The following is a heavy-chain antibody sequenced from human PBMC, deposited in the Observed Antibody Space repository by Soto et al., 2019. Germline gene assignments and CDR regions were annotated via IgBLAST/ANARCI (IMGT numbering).Heavy chain of an antibody. J-gene: IGHJ4*02. Sequence: QLQLQESGPGLVKPSETLSLTCTVSGGSISSSSYYWGWIRQPPGKGLEWIGSIYYSGSTYYNPSLKSRVPISVDKSKNQFSLNLSSVTAADTAVYYCARHTPAISISDHWGQGTLVTVSS. D-gene: IGHD2-15*01. CDR2: IYYSGST. V-gene: IGHV4-39*01. CDR1: GGSISSSSYY. CDR3: ARHTPAISISDH.